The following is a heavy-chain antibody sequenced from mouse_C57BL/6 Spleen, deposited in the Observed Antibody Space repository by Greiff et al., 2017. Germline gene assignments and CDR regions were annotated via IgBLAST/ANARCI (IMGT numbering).Heavy chain of an antibody. D-gene: IGHD1-1*01. CDR1: VHTVTSHW. CDR2: IHPNRGST. CDR3: ARFYYYGSSRDYFDC. V-gene: IGHV1-64*01. Sequence: VQLKQPGSEPVKPGVSVMLSCKASVHTVTSHWMHWVKQRPGQGLEWIGMIHPNRGSTNYNEKFKSKATLTVDKSSSSAYMQLSSLTSEDSAVYYCARFYYYGSSRDYFDCWGQGTTLTVAS. J-gene: IGHJ2*01.